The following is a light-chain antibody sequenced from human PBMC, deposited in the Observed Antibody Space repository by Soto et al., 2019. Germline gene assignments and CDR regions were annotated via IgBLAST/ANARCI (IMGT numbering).Light chain of an antibody. V-gene: IGLV2-14*01. CDR2: EVT. CDR3: SSYTSRSTLYG. J-gene: IGLJ1*01. CDR1: SSDIGGYNY. Sequence: QSALTQPASVSGSPGQSITVSCSGTSSDIGGYNYVSWYQQHPGKAPKLMVYEVTNRPSGVSDRFSGSKSGNTASLTISGLQADDEGYYYCSSYTSRSTLYGFGPGTKLTVL.